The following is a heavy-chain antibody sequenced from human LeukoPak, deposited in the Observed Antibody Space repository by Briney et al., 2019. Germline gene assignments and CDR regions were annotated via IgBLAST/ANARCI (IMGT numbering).Heavy chain of an antibody. J-gene: IGHJ6*02. CDR2: IKQDGSEK. CDR3: ARDLIGRRDTAMVGEYYYYGMDV. CDR1: GSTVSSNY. D-gene: IGHD5-18*01. Sequence: GGSLRLSCAASGSTVSSNYMSWVRQAPGKGLEWVANIKQDGSEKYYVDSVKGRFTISRDNAKNSLYLQMNSLRAEDTAVYYCARDLIGRRDTAMVGEYYYYGMDVWGQGTTVTVSS. V-gene: IGHV3-7*05.